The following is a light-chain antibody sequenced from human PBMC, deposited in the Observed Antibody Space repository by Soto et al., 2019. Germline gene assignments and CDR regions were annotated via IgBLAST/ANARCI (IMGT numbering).Light chain of an antibody. CDR3: QQSYSTPYT. J-gene: IGKJ2*01. Sequence: DIQMTQSPSSLSASVGDRVTITCRASQSISSYLNWYQQKPGKAPNLRIYAASSLQSVVPSRYSGSGSGTDFTLTISSQQPEDFATYYCQQSYSTPYTVGQGTKREIK. CDR2: AAS. V-gene: IGKV1-39*01. CDR1: QSISSY.